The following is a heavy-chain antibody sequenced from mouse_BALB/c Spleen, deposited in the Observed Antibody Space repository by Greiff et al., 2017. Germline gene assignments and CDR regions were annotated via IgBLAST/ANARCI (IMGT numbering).Heavy chain of an antibody. CDR1: GYTFTDYW. Sequence: QVQLKQPGAELVMPGASVKMSCKASGYTFTDYWMHWVKQRPGQGLEWIGAIDTSDSYTSYNQKFKGKATLTVDESSSTAYMQLSSLTSEDSAVYYCALNWDVDWYFDVWGAGTTVTVSS. CDR2: IDTSDSYT. CDR3: ALNWDVDWYFDV. J-gene: IGHJ1*01. V-gene: IGHV1-69*01. D-gene: IGHD4-1*01.